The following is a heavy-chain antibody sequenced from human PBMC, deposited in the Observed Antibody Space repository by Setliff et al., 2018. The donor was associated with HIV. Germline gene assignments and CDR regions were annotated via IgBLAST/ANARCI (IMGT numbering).Heavy chain of an antibody. J-gene: IGHJ3*02. CDR1: GFTVSTNY. CDR2: INWNGGST. Sequence: GSLRLSCAASGFTVSTNYMNWVRQAPGKGLEWVSGINWNGGSTGYADSVKGRFTISRDNAKNSLYLQMNSLRAEDTALYYCARYCSGGSCYSDDAFDIWGQGTMVTVSS. D-gene: IGHD2-15*01. CDR3: ARYCSGGSCYSDDAFDI. V-gene: IGHV3-20*04.